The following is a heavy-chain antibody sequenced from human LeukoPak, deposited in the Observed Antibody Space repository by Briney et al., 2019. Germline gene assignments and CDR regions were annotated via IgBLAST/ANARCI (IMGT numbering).Heavy chain of an antibody. CDR2: INANGVNT. D-gene: IGHD6-19*01. J-gene: IGHJ4*02. V-gene: IGHV3-23*01. CDR1: GFAFNFYA. Sequence: GSLRLSCAASGFAFNFYAMTWVRQAPGKGLQWVSTINANGVNTYYADSVKGRFTISRDNAKNSLYLQMNSLRDEDTAVYYCARVSSSGWYGDFDYWGQGTLVTVSS. CDR3: ARVSSSGWYGDFDY.